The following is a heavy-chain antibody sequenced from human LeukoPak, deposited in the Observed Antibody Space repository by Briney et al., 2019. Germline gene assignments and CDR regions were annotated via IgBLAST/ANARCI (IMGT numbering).Heavy chain of an antibody. D-gene: IGHD3-10*01. J-gene: IGHJ4*02. CDR1: GFTFRSYS. CDR3: ARDSITMVRGALFDY. V-gene: IGHV3-21*01. Sequence: GGSLRLSCAAYGFTFRSYSMNWVRQAPGKGLEWVSSISSSSSYIYYADSVKGRFTISRDNAKNSLYLQMNSLRAEDTAVYYCARDSITMVRGALFDYWGQGTLVTVSS. CDR2: ISSSSSYI.